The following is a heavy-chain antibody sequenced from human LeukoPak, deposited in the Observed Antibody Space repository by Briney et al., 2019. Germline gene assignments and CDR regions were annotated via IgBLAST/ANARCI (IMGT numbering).Heavy chain of an antibody. CDR3: ARSSSSWYLDWFDP. Sequence: ASVKVSCKAFGYTFTNNWMHWVRQAPGQGLEWMGWISAYNGNTNYAQKLQGRVTMTTDTSTSTAYMELRSLRSDDTAVYYCARSSSSWYLDWFDPWGQGTLVTVSS. CDR2: ISAYNGNT. D-gene: IGHD6-13*01. J-gene: IGHJ5*02. V-gene: IGHV1-18*04. CDR1: GYTFTNNW.